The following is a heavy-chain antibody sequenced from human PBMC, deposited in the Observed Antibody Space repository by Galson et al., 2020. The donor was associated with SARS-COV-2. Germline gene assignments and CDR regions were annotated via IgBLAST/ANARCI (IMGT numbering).Heavy chain of an antibody. J-gene: IGHJ5*02. D-gene: IGHD6-19*01. V-gene: IGHV1-24*01. CDR2: FDPEDGET. CDR3: ATSTAVAANYWFDP. CDR1: GYTLTELS. Sequence: ASVKVSCKVSGYTLTELSMHWVRQAPGKGLEWMGGFDPEDGETIYAQKFQGRVTMTEDTSTDTAYMELSSLRSEDTAVYYCATSTAVAANYWFDPWGLGTLVTVSS.